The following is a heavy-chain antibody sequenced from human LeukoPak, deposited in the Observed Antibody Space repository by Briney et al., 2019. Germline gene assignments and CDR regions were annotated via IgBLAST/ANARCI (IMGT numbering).Heavy chain of an antibody. J-gene: IGHJ4*02. D-gene: IGHD5-24*01. Sequence: GASVKVSCKASGYTFTGYYMHWVRQAPGQGLEWMGWINPNSGGTNYAQKFQGRVTMTRDTSISTAYMELSRLSSDDTAVYYCARVGVEMAPHFDYWGQGTLVTVSS. CDR3: ARVGVEMAPHFDY. V-gene: IGHV1-2*02. CDR1: GYTFTGYY. CDR2: INPNSGGT.